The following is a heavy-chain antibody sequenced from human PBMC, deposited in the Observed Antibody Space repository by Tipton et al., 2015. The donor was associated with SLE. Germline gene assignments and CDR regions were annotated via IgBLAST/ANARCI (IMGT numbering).Heavy chain of an antibody. Sequence: QLVQSGAEVKKPGASVKVSCKTSGYSFSTYGMAWVRLAPGQGLEWMGWISAYNGNTDYAQKFQGRVTMTTDTSTSTAYMELRSLRSDDTAMYYCAREATAMGPFDYWGQGTLVTVSS. V-gene: IGHV1-18*01. J-gene: IGHJ4*02. D-gene: IGHD5-18*01. CDR1: GYSFSTYG. CDR2: ISAYNGNT. CDR3: AREATAMGPFDY.